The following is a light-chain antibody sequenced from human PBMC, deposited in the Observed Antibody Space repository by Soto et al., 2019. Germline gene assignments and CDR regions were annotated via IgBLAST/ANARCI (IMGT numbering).Light chain of an antibody. Sequence: EIVLTQSPGTLSLSPGERATLSCRASQNIRSNYVAWYKQKPGQAPRLLIFGSSSTATGIPDRFSASGSGTEFTLTISRLEPEDFEVYHCQQYGSLSWTFGQGTKVDI. J-gene: IGKJ1*01. CDR1: QNIRSNY. V-gene: IGKV3-20*01. CDR2: GSS. CDR3: QQYGSLSWT.